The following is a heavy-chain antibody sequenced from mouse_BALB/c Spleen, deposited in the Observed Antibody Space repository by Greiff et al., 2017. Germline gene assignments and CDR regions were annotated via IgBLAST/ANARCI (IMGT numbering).Heavy chain of an antibody. CDR3: ARGVIPSYAMDY. CDR1: GYSFTGYN. CDR2: IDPYNGGT. J-gene: IGHJ4*01. V-gene: IGHV1S135*01. Sequence: EVQLQQSGPELGKPGASVKISCKASGYSFTGYNMYWVKQSHRKSLEWIGYIDPYNGGTSYNQKSKGKATLTVDKSSSTAYMHLNSLTSEDSAIYYCARGVIPSYAMDYWGEGTSVTVSS.